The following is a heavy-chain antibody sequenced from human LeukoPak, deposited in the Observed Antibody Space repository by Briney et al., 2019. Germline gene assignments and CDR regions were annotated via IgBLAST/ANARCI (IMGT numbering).Heavy chain of an antibody. D-gene: IGHD6-19*01. CDR2: IYSSGSA. CDR3: ARDVRYASGWSTPES. V-gene: IGHV4-4*07. Sequence: SETLSLTCTCSVGSIINHYWSWIRPPARKGLEWIGCIYSSGSANYRPSLKSRVSMSIDTSNNHFSLNLTSVTAAETALYFCARDVRYASGWSTPESWGQGTLVTVSS. CDR1: VGSIINHY. J-gene: IGHJ5*02.